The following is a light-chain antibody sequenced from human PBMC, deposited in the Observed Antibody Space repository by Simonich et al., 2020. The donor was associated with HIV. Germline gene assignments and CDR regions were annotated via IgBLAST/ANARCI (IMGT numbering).Light chain of an antibody. CDR2: DNN. V-gene: IGLV1-51*01. CDR1: SSNIGNNY. Sequence: QSVLTQPPSVSAAPGQTVPISFSGISSNIGNNYVSWYQQLPGTAPKILIYDNNKRPSGIPDRFSGSKSGTSATLGITGLQAGDEADYYCGTWDSSLSAWVFGGGTKLTVL. CDR3: GTWDSSLSAWV. J-gene: IGLJ2*01.